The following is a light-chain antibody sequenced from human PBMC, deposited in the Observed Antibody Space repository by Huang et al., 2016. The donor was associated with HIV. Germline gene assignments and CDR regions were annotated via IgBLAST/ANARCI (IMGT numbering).Light chain of an antibody. Sequence: EIVLTQSPGTLSLSPGERAALSCRASQSLSPTYLAWYQQRPGQGPRLLIYGTSTKATGSPDRLSGSGSGTDFTLTISRLEPEYFAMYYCQQYVRSTWTFGRGTKVEIK. CDR1: QSLSPTY. V-gene: IGKV3-20*01. J-gene: IGKJ1*01. CDR3: QQYVRSTWT. CDR2: GTS.